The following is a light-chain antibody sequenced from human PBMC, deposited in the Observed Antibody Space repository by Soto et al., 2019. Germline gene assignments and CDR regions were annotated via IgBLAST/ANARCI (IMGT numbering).Light chain of an antibody. V-gene: IGLV2-14*01. Sequence: QSVLTQPASVSGSPGQSITISCTGTSSDVGGFSYVSWYQQHPGKAPKLMIYEVSNRPSGVSNRVSGSKSGSTASLTISGFQAEDEADYYCSSYARANSWVFGGGTKLTVL. CDR3: SSYARANSWV. J-gene: IGLJ3*02. CDR1: SSDVGGFSY. CDR2: EVS.